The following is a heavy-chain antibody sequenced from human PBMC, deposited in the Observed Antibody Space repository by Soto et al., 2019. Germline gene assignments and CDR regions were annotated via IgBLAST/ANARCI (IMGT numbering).Heavy chain of an antibody. CDR3: ARGDYLWGTYAYFDY. Sequence: TLSLTCTVSGRSISSGVYYWSWIRHHPGKGLEWIGYIYYNGNTYYNPSLKSRLTISVDTSENQFSLKLSSVTAADTAVYYCARGDYLWGTYAYFDYWGQGTLVTAPQ. V-gene: IGHV4-31*03. CDR2: IYYNGNT. D-gene: IGHD3-16*01. CDR1: GRSISSGVYY. J-gene: IGHJ4*02.